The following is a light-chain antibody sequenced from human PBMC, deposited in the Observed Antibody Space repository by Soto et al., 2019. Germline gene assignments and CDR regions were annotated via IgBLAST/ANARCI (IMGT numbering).Light chain of an antibody. CDR3: SSYSSSNAVL. CDR2: DVT. J-gene: IGLJ2*01. V-gene: IGLV2-14*01. CDR1: SSDVGGYNY. Sequence: QSALTQPASVTGSPGQSITISCTGTSSDVGGYNYVSWYQQHPGKAPKFIIYDVTNRPSGISNRFSGSKSGNTAFLTISGLQAEDEADYYCSSYSSSNAVLFGGGTQLTVL.